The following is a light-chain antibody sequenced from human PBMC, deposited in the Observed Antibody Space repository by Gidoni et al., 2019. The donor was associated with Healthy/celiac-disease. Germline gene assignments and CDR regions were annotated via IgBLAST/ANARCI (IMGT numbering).Light chain of an antibody. V-gene: IGKV2-28*01. Sequence: DIVMTQSQLSLHVTPGEPASTSCRSSQSLLHSNGYNYLDWYLQKPGQSPQLLIYLGSNRASGVPDRFSGSGSGTDFTLKISRVEAEDVGVYYCMQALQTPFTFGPGTKVDIK. CDR3: MQALQTPFT. CDR1: QSLLHSNGYNY. CDR2: LGS. J-gene: IGKJ3*01.